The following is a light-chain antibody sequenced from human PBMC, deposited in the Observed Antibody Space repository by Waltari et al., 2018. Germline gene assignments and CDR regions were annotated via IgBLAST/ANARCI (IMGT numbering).Light chain of an antibody. CDR3: ATWDDNLKGL. J-gene: IGLJ3*02. V-gene: IGLV1-44*01. CDR1: TSNIGSNG. CDR2: NNN. Sequence: QSVLTQSASASGTPGQRVTISCSGTTSNIGSNGVNWYQQVPGTAPKLLIHNNNQRPSGVPDRFSGSKSGTSASLAISGLQSEDEADYYCATWDDNLKGLFGGGTRLTVL.